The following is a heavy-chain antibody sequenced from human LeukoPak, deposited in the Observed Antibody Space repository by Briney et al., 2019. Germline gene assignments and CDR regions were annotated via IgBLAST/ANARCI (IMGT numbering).Heavy chain of an antibody. D-gene: IGHD4/OR15-4a*01. CDR1: GYHFTNYW. CDR3: ARRALYYYGMDV. CDR2: IYPGDSDT. J-gene: IGHJ6*02. Sequence: KPGESLKISCKGSGYHFTNYWNGLVPQMPRKGLEGMGIIYPGDSDTRYSPSFQGQVTISADKSISTAYLHWSSLKASDTAIFYCARRALYYYGMDVWGQGTTVTVSS. V-gene: IGHV5-51*01.